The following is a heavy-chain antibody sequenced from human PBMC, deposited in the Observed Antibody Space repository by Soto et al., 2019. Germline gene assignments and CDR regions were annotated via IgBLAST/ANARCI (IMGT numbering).Heavy chain of an antibody. CDR1: GFTFSSYA. Sequence: EVQLLESGGGLVQPGGSLRLSCAASGFTFSSYAMSWVRQAPGKGLEWVSAISGSGGSTYYADSVKGRFTISRDNSKNTLYLQMNSLRAEDTAVYYCARGAHYDFWSGYYYDPTHCPAYNWFDPWGQGTLVTVSS. J-gene: IGHJ5*02. V-gene: IGHV3-23*01. D-gene: IGHD3-3*01. CDR2: ISGSGGST. CDR3: ARGAHYDFWSGYYYDPTHCPAYNWFDP.